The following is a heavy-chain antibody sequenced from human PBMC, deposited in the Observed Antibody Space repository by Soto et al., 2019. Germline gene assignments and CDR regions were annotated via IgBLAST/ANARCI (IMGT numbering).Heavy chain of an antibody. CDR1: GFTFSSYA. V-gene: IGHV3-30-3*01. CDR3: AREYYYDSSGYVDY. J-gene: IGHJ4*02. Sequence: GGSLRLSCAASGFTFSSYAMHWVRQAPGKGLEWVAVISYDGSNKYYADSVKGRFTISRDNSKNTLYLQMTSLRAEDTAVYYCAREYYYDSSGYVDYWGQGTLVTVSS. D-gene: IGHD3-22*01. CDR2: ISYDGSNK.